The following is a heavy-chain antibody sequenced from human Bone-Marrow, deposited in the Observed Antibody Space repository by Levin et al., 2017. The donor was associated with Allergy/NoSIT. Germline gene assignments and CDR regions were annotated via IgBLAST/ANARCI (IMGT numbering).Heavy chain of an antibody. CDR1: GFNFNTYA. V-gene: IGHV3-23*01. CDR3: AKEEWVRLGNFFDY. D-gene: IGHD5-12*01. Sequence: GGSLRLSCAASGFNFNTYAMSWVRQAPGKGLEWVSRIVGSGDNTYYADSVKGRFIISRDNSKNTLYLQMNSLRADDTAIYQCAKEEWVRLGNFFDYWGQGALVTVSS. J-gene: IGHJ4*02. CDR2: IVGSGDNT.